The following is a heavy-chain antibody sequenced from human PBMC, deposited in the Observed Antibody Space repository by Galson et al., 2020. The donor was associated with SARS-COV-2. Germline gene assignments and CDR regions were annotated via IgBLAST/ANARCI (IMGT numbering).Heavy chain of an antibody. V-gene: IGHV4-34*01. D-gene: IGHD6-13*01. CDR3: ARGGYSSSWYHVVTAIPNNWFDP. J-gene: IGHJ5*02. Sequence: SETLSLTCAVYGGSFSGYYWSWIRQPPGKGLEWIGEINHSGSTNYNPSLKSRVTISVDTSKNQFSLKLSSVTAADTAVSYCARGGYSSSWYHVVTAIPNNWFDPWGQGTLVTVSS. CDR2: INHSGST. CDR1: GGSFSGYY.